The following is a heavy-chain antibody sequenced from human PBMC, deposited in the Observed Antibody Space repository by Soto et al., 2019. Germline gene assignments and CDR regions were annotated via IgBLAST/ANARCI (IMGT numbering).Heavy chain of an antibody. J-gene: IGHJ6*02. CDR2: INSDGSST. V-gene: IGHV3-74*01. CDR1: GFTFSSYW. Sequence: EVQLVESGGGLVQPGGSLRLSCAASGFTFSSYWMHWVRQAPGKGLVWVSRINSDGSSTSYADSVKGRFTISRDNAKDXRXXHRDRLRAEDRAVYYGARLPRVAGPTFYSYYGMDVWGQGPAVTVSS. CDR3: ARLPRVAGPTFYSYYGMDV. D-gene: IGHD6-19*01.